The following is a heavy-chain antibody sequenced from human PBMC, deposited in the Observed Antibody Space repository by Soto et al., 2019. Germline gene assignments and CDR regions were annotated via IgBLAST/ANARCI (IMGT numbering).Heavy chain of an antibody. CDR3: ARVYYDFWSGYSDYMDV. D-gene: IGHD3-3*01. CDR2: IWYDGSNK. Sequence: QVQLVESGGGVVQPGRSLRLSCAASGFTFSSYGMHWVRQAPGKGLEWVAVIWYDGSNKYYADSVKGRFTISRDNSKNPLYLQMNSLRAEDADVYYCARVYYDFWSGYSDYMDVWGKGTTVTVSS. V-gene: IGHV3-33*01. CDR1: GFTFSSYG. J-gene: IGHJ6*03.